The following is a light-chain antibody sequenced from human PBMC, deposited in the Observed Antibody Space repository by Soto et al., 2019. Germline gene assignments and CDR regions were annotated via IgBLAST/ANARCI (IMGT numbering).Light chain of an antibody. J-gene: IGLJ1*01. CDR1: DSDVGAYNS. CDR2: KGT. CDR3: CSSAPESTYV. Sequence: QSVLAQPASVSGSPGQSITISCTGTDSDVGAYNSVSWYQQHPHKAPRLIIYKGTRRPSGISYRFSGSTSGNAASLTISALQADDEADYFCCSSAPESTYVFGTGT. V-gene: IGLV2-23*01.